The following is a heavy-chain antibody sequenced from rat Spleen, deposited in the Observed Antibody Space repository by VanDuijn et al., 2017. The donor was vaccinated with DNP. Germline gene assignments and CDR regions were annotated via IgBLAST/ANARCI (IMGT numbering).Heavy chain of an antibody. V-gene: IGHV3-1*01. CDR3: ARWSTFFDY. CDR1: GYSITTTY. Sequence: EVQLQESGPGLVKPSQSLSLTCSVTGYSITTTYWGWIRKFPGNKMEWIGHISYSGSTSFNPSLQSRVSIPRDTSKNQFFLQLNSVTTEDTATYYCARWSTFFDYWGQGVMVTVSS. CDR2: ISYSGST. D-gene: IGHD3-1*01. J-gene: IGHJ2*01.